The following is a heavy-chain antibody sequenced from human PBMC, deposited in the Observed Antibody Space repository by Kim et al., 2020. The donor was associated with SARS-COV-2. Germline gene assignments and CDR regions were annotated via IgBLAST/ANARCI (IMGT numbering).Heavy chain of an antibody. J-gene: IGHJ6*02. CDR2: IVVGSGNT. V-gene: IGHV1-58*01. Sequence: SVKVSCKASGFTFTSSAVQWVRQARGQRLEWIGWIVVGSGNTNYAQKFQERVTITRDMSTSTAYMELSSLRSEDTAVYYCAAEAYGSGSLSGMDVWGQGTTVTVS. CDR1: GFTFTSSA. CDR3: AAEAYGSGSLSGMDV. D-gene: IGHD3-10*01.